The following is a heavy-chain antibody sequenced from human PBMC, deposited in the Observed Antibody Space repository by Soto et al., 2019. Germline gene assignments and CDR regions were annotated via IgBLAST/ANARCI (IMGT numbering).Heavy chain of an antibody. J-gene: IGHJ5*02. V-gene: IGHV1-3*01. D-gene: IGHD3-10*01. CDR2: INAGNGNT. CDR3: ARDPVYYYGSGSYYTDDNWFDP. Sequence: GASVKVSCKASGYTFTSYAMHWVRQAPGQRLEWMGWINAGNGNTKYSQKFQGRVTITRDTSASTAYMELSSLRSEDTAVYYCARDPVYYYGSGSYYTDDNWFDPWGQGTLVTVSS. CDR1: GYTFTSYA.